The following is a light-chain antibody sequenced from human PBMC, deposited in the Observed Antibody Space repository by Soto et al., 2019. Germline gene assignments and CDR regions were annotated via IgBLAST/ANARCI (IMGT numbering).Light chain of an antibody. J-gene: IGKJ4*01. CDR1: QDIANY. Sequence: DIQMTQSQPSLSASVGDRVTITCQASQDIANYLNWYQQKPGEAPKLLIYDASNLQAGVPSRFSGSGFTTHFTFTISSLQPEDVSTYYCQQFDSVPELTFGGGTKVEIK. V-gene: IGKV1-33*01. CDR2: DAS. CDR3: QQFDSVPELT.